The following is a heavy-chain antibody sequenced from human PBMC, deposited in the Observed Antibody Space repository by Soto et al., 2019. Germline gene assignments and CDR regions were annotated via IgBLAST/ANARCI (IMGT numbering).Heavy chain of an antibody. V-gene: IGHV1-69*06. D-gene: IGHD4-17*01. J-gene: IGHJ6*02. Sequence: GASVKVSCKASGGTFSSYAISWVRQAPGQGLEWMGGIIPIFGTANYAQKFQGRVTITADKSTSTAYMELSSLRSEDTAVYYCARDGYGDYYYYGMDVWGQGTTVTVSS. CDR1: GGTFSSYA. CDR2: IIPIFGTA. CDR3: ARDGYGDYYYYGMDV.